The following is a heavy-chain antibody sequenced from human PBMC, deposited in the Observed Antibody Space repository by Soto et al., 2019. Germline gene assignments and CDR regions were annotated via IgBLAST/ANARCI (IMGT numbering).Heavy chain of an antibody. Sequence: GGSLRLSCAASGFTFSSYGMHWVRQAPGKGLEWVAVISYDGSNKYYADSVKGRFTISRDNSKNTLYLQMNSLRAEDTAVYYCAKDMYSSSALYGMDVWGQGTTVTVSS. J-gene: IGHJ6*02. V-gene: IGHV3-30*18. CDR3: AKDMYSSSALYGMDV. CDR2: ISYDGSNK. CDR1: GFTFSSYG. D-gene: IGHD6-13*01.